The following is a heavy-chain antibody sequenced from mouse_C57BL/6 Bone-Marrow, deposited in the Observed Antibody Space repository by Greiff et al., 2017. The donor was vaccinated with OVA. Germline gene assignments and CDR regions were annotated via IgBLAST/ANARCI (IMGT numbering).Heavy chain of an antibody. J-gene: IGHJ2*01. D-gene: IGHD2-5*01. Sequence: QVQLQQSGAELVKPGASVKLSCKASGYTFTSYWMHWVKQRPGQGLEWIGMIHPNSGSTNYNEKFKSKATLTVDKSSSTAYMQLSSLTSEDSAVYYGARSPPHAYYSNSDYWGQGTTLTVSS. CDR3: ARSPPHAYYSNSDY. CDR2: IHPNSGST. V-gene: IGHV1-64*01. CDR1: GYTFTSYW.